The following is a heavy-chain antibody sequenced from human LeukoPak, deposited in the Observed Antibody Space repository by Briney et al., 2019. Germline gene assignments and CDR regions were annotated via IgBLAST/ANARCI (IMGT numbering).Heavy chain of an antibody. CDR2: ISSSSSYI. CDR3: ARGTYSSGWTIDY. CDR1: GFTFSSYS. D-gene: IGHD6-19*01. V-gene: IGHV3-21*01. J-gene: IGHJ4*02. Sequence: GESLKISCAASGFTFSSYSMNWVRQAPGKGLEWVSSISSSSSYIYYADSVKGRFTISRDNAKNSLYLQMNSLRAEDTAVYYCARGTYSSGWTIDYWGQGTLVTASS.